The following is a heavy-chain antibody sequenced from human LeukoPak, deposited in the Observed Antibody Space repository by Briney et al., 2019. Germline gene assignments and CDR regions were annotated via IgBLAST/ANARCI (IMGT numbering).Heavy chain of an antibody. V-gene: IGHV3-11*04. J-gene: IGHJ4*02. CDR3: AKDLVAGTIDY. Sequence: GSLRLSCAASGFTFSDYYMSWIRQAPGKGLEWVSYISSSGSTIYYADSVKGRFTISRDNSKNTLYLQMNSLRAEDTAVYYCAKDLVAGTIDYWGQGTLVTVSS. CDR1: GFTFSDYY. CDR2: ISSSGSTI. D-gene: IGHD6-19*01.